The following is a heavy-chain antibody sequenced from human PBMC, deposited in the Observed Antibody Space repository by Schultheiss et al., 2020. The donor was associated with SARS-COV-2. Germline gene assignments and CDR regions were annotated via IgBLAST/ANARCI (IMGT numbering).Heavy chain of an antibody. J-gene: IGHJ4*02. D-gene: IGHD2-2*02. CDR3: ARRGEGYCSSTSCYTEYYFDY. CDR2: IYYSGST. Sequence: SQTLSLTCTVSGGSISSYYWSWIRQPPGKGLEWIGSIYYSGSTYYNPSLKSRVTISVDTSKNQFSLKLSSVTAADTAVYYCARRGEGYCSSTSCYTEYYFDYWGQGTLVTVSS. V-gene: IGHV4-39*01. CDR1: GGSISSYY.